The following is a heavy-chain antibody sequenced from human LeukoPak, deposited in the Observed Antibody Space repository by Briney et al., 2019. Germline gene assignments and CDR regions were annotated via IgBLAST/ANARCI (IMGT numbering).Heavy chain of an antibody. J-gene: IGHJ6*03. Sequence: SETLSLTCTVSGGSISSYYWSWIRQPPGKGLEWVGCIYYSGYTNYKSSLKSRVTISVDTSKNQFSLKLSSVTAADTAVYYCARTTMVRGTYYMDVWGKGTTVTVSS. CDR1: GGSISSYY. V-gene: IGHV4-59*01. CDR3: ARTTMVRGTYYMDV. CDR2: IYYSGYT. D-gene: IGHD3-10*01.